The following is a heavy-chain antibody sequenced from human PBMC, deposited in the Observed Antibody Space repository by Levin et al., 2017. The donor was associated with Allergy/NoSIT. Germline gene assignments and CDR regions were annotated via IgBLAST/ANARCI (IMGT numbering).Heavy chain of an antibody. D-gene: IGHD4-17*01. V-gene: IGHV4-31*03. CDR3: ARHKDYGFDF. Sequence: PSETLSLTCTVSGASIRSGGYYWSWIRQHPGEGLEWIGYRHHSGRSFYNSSLNGRAIISVDTSKNQILLRLGSLTAADTAIYFCARHKDYGFDFWGQGILVTVSS. CDR1: GASIRSGGYY. J-gene: IGHJ5*01. CDR2: RHHSGRS.